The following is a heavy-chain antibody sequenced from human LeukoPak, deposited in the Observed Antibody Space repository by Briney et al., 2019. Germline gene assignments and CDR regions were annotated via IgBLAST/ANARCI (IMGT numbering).Heavy chain of an antibody. Sequence: GGSLRLSCAASGXTFSSYGMSWVRQAPGKGREWVSVVSGSGGTTYYADSVKGRFTISRENSKNTLYLQMDSLRAEDTAVYYCAKSGSTLTTFFDYWGQGTLVTVSS. J-gene: IGHJ4*02. V-gene: IGHV3-23*01. D-gene: IGHD3-16*01. CDR1: GXTFSSYG. CDR2: VSGSGGTT. CDR3: AKSGSTLTTFFDY.